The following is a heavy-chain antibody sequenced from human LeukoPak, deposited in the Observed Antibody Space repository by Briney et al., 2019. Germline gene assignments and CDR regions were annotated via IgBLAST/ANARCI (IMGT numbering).Heavy chain of an antibody. V-gene: IGHV4-61*01. CDR2: IYYSGST. Sequence: SETLSLTCTVSGGSVSSGSYYWSWIRHPPGKGLEWIGYIYYSGSTNYNPSLKSRVTISVDTSKNQFSLKLSSVTAADTAVYYCARGISSGWSRAVGYWGQGTLVTVSS. CDR1: GGSVSSGSYY. CDR3: ARGISSGWSRAVGY. D-gene: IGHD6-19*01. J-gene: IGHJ4*02.